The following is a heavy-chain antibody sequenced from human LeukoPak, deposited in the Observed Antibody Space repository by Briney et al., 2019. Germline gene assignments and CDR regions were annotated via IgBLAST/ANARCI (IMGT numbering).Heavy chain of an antibody. Sequence: GGSLRLSCAASGFTFSSYSMNWVRQAPGKGLEWVSSISSSSSYIYYADSVKGRFTISRDNAKNSLYLQMNSLRAEDTAVYYCAREVEIFGGCYYYYYMDVWGKGTTVTVSS. CDR1: GFTFSSYS. V-gene: IGHV3-21*01. D-gene: IGHD3-3*01. CDR3: AREVEIFGGCYYYYYMDV. CDR2: ISSSSSYI. J-gene: IGHJ6*03.